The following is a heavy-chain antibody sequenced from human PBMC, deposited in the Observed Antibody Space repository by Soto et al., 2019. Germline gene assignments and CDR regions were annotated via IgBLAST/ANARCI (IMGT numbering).Heavy chain of an antibody. CDR3: AKAPRFQNAPVES. CDR1: GFSFSLYA. V-gene: IGHV3-23*01. Sequence: EVQLLESGGALVQPGGSLRLSCAGSGFSFSLYAMSWVRQAPGKGLEWVSAIIGSGGSTAYADSVKGRYTISIDNSKNTLFLQMNRLRVEDTAVYYCAKAPRFQNAPVESWGQGPLVTVSS. CDR2: IIGSGGST. D-gene: IGHD2-8*01. J-gene: IGHJ4*02.